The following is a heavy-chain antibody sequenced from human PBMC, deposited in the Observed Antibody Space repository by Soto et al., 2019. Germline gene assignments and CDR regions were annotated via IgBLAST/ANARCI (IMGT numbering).Heavy chain of an antibody. CDR3: ARRPYGDYEDYYYYYYMDV. D-gene: IGHD4-17*01. CDR2: IYYSGST. J-gene: IGHJ6*03. V-gene: IGHV4-39*01. Sequence: QLQLQESGPGLVKPSETLSLTCTVSGGSISSSSYYWGWIRQPPGKGLEWIGSIYYSGSTYYNPSLKSRVTISVDTSKNQFSLKLSSVTAADTAVYYCARRPYGDYEDYYYYYYMDVWGKGTTVTVSS. CDR1: GGSISSSSYY.